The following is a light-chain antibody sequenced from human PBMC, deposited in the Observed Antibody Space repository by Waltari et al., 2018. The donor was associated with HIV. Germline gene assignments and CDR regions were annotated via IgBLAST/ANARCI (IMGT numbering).Light chain of an antibody. CDR1: SSDIGNYNY. Sequence: QSVLTQPASVSGSPGQSITISCTGSSSDIGNYNYVSWYQQHPGKAPKLLIDEVTNRPSGISNRFSGSKSGNTASLTISGLHLEDESDYCCSSYTSVNTRVFGGGTKLTVL. J-gene: IGLJ3*02. V-gene: IGLV2-14*01. CDR2: EVT. CDR3: SSYTSVNTRV.